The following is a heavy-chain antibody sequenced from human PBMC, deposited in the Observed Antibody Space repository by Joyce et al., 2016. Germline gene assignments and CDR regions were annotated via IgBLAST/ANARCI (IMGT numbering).Heavy chain of an antibody. CDR1: GLRFSYYW. V-gene: IGHV3-74*01. CDR2: INRDGSAA. D-gene: IGHD3-22*01. J-gene: IGHJ4*02. Sequence: EVQLVESGGGLVQPGGSLRLSCSDSGLRFSYYWRDWVRRVPGKGLVWVARINRDGSAANYADSVKGRFTISRDNAKNTLYLQMNGLRDDDTAVYYCSRAGITTGYFDYWGQGTLVTVSS. CDR3: SRAGITTGYFDY.